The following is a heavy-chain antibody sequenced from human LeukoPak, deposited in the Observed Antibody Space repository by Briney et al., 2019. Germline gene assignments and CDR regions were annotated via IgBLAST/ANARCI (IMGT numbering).Heavy chain of an antibody. J-gene: IGHJ4*02. CDR2: IYTGGST. CDR1: GGSISSYY. D-gene: IGHD3-3*01. V-gene: IGHV4-4*07. Sequence: SETLSLTCTVSGGSISSYYWSWIRQPAGKGLEWIGRIYTGGSTNYNPSLKSRVTMSVDTSKNQFSLKLSSVTAADTAVYYCARASYDFWSGPTMDPYYFDYWGQGTLVTVSS. CDR3: ARASYDFWSGPTMDPYYFDY.